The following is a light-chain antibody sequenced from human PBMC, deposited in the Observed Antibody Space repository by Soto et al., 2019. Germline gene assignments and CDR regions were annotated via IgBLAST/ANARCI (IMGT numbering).Light chain of an antibody. CDR2: GAS. J-gene: IGKJ4*01. Sequence: EIVLTQSPGTLSLSPGERATLSCRASQSVSSSYFAWYQQKPGQAPRLLIYGASTRATGIPDRFSGSGSGTDFTLTISRLEPEDFAVYYCQQCGSSRLTFGGGTKVDIK. CDR3: QQCGSSRLT. CDR1: QSVSSSY. V-gene: IGKV3-20*01.